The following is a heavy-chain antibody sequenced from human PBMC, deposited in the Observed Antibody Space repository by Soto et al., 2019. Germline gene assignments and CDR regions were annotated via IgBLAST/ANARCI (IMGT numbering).Heavy chain of an antibody. D-gene: IGHD3-16*01. V-gene: IGHV4-34*01. Sequence: SETLSLTCAVYGGPFSGYYWSWIRQPPGKGLEWIGEINHSGSTNYNPSLKSRVTISVDTSKNQFSLKLSSVTAADTAVYYCARGATFDGGEQNWFDPWGQGTLVTVSS. CDR1: GGPFSGYY. CDR2: INHSGST. J-gene: IGHJ5*02. CDR3: ARGATFDGGEQNWFDP.